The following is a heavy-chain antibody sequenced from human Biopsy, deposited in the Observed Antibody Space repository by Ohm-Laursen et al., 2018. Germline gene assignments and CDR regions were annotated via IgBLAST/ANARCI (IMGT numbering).Heavy chain of an antibody. CDR1: GDSISSYY. J-gene: IGHJ2*01. V-gene: IGHV4-59*01. CDR2: VYYTGST. CDR3: ARDRGYYSDRTVPGYFDL. Sequence: GTLSLTCTVSGDSISSYYWSWIRQPPGKGLQWIGYVYYTGSTDYNPSLQSRVTIAVDTSKNHFSLRLRSVTPADTAIYYCARDRGYYSDRTVPGYFDLWGRGTLVTVSS. D-gene: IGHD3-22*01.